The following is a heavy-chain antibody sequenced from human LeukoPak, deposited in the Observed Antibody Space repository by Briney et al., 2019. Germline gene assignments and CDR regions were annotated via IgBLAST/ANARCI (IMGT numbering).Heavy chain of an antibody. V-gene: IGHV4-39*07. CDR1: GVSISSSSYY. D-gene: IGHD3-22*01. CDR2: ISYSGST. Sequence: SETLSLTCTVSGVSISSSSYYWGWIRQPPGKGLEWIGSISYSGSTYYNPSLKSRVTISVDTSKNQCSLKLSSVTAADTAVYYCARGGDSSGYEGRFDPWGQGTLVTVSS. CDR3: ARGGDSSGYEGRFDP. J-gene: IGHJ5*02.